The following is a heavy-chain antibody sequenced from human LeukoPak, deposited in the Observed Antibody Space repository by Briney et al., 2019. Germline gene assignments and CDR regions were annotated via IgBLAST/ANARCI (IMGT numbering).Heavy chain of an antibody. CDR3: AKGHQVTFFDY. CDR1: GFTFSSYA. Sequence: PGGSLRLSCAASGFTFSSYAMSWVRQTPGKGLEWVSTISSTGDSTYHAGSVKGRFTISRDNSKNTLYLQMNSLRAEDTAVYYCAKGHQVTFFDYWGQGTLVTVSS. J-gene: IGHJ4*02. V-gene: IGHV3-23*01. CDR2: ISSTGDST. D-gene: IGHD5-18*01.